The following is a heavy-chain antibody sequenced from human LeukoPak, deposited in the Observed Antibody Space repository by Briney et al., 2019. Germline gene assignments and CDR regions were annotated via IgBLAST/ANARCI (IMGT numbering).Heavy chain of an antibody. CDR3: ARLTGDGYSPQDSFDI. Sequence: ASETLSLTCAVSGYSTSSGYYWGWIRQPPGKGLEWIGSIYHSGSTYYNPSPKSRVTISVDTSKNQFSLKLSSVTAADTAVYYCARLTGDGYSPQDSFDIWGQGTMVTVSS. CDR2: IYHSGST. J-gene: IGHJ3*02. D-gene: IGHD5-24*01. V-gene: IGHV4-38-2*01. CDR1: GYSTSSGYY.